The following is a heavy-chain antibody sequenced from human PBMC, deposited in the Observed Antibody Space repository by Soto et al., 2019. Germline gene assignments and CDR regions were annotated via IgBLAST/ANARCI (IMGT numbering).Heavy chain of an antibody. Sequence: SETLSLTCTVTGGSINGGNYYWNWLRQPPGKGLEWIGYISDSGNTFSTPSLASRLTISVDTSQNQFTLELTSVTAADTAIYYCARDLKNDSGDYIVLDAFDVWGHGTMVTVS. D-gene: IGHD4-17*01. V-gene: IGHV4-31*03. CDR2: ISDSGNT. CDR3: ARDLKNDSGDYIVLDAFDV. J-gene: IGHJ3*01. CDR1: GGSINGGNYY.